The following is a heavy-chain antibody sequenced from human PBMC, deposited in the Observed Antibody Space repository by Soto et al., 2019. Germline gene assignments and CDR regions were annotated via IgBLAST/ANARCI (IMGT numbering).Heavy chain of an antibody. J-gene: IGHJ4*02. CDR2: ISSSGDGT. Sequence: PGGSLRLSCAASGFTFNSYAMTWVRQAPGKGLEWVSIISSSGDGTYYVDSVKGRFTISRDNSRNTLYLQMDSLTAEDTAVYYCARDMTGADDYLGQGTLVTVSS. CDR3: ARDMTGADDY. V-gene: IGHV3-23*01. CDR1: GFTFNSYA. D-gene: IGHD3-9*01.